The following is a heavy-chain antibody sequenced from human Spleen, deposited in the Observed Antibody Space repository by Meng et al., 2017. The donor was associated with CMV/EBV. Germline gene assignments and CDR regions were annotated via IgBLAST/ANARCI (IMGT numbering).Heavy chain of an antibody. V-gene: IGHV3-73*01. CDR3: TRLWSSGGFDP. Sequence: SGYVFSGAAIPWGRQASGKGLEWIGRIRTGPKNYAAEDAAAVEGRFTISRDDSKKTAYLQMDSLKTEDTAVYYCTRLWSSGGFDPWGQGTLVTVSS. CDR1: GYVFSGAA. D-gene: IGHD3-10*01. CDR2: IRTGPKNYAA. J-gene: IGHJ5*02.